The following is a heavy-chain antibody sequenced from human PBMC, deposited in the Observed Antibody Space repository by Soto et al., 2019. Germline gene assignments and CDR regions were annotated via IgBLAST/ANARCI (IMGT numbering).Heavy chain of an antibody. J-gene: IGHJ6*03. CDR3: VRATAARQRDYSYHYYLHI. CDR1: GYTFINYY. CDR2: INPNGGST. D-gene: IGHD6-6*01. V-gene: IGHV1-46*03. Sequence: ASVKVSCKASGYTFINYYIHWVRQAPGQGLEWMGVINPNGGSTVYAQKFQGRVTLTRDTSTSTVHVELSSLRSDDTAVYFCVRATAARQRDYSYHYYLHIWGQGTTVTVSS.